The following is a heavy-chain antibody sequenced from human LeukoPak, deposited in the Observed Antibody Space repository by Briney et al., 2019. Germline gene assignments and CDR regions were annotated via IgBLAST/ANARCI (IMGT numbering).Heavy chain of an antibody. CDR1: GGSISSSSYY. V-gene: IGHV4-39*07. D-gene: IGHD6-13*01. J-gene: IGHJ4*02. CDR3: ARLQQLVSYYFDY. CDR2: IYYSGST. Sequence: SETLSLTCTVSGGSISSSSYYWGWIRQPPGKGLEWIGSIYYSGSTYYNPSLKSRVTISVDTSKNQFSLKLSSVTAADTAVYYCARLQQLVSYYFDYWGQGTLVTVSS.